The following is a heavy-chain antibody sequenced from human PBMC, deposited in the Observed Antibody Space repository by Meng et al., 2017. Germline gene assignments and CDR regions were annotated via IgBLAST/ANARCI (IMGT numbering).Heavy chain of an antibody. Sequence: SETLSLTCTVSGGSISSSSYYWGWIRQPPGKGLEWIGSIYYSGSTYYNPSLKSRVTISVDTSKNQFSLKLSSVTAADTAVYYCARVRSTSWPSPPNYFDYWGQGTLVT. CDR2: IYYSGST. D-gene: IGHD2-2*01. CDR1: GGSISSSSYY. CDR3: ARVRSTSWPSPPNYFDY. J-gene: IGHJ4*02. V-gene: IGHV4-39*07.